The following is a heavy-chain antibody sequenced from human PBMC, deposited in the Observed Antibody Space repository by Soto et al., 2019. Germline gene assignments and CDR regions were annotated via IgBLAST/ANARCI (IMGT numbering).Heavy chain of an antibody. CDR3: ARQLSHICDS. Sequence: GESLKIACKGVGYKFGSAWIGWVRQMPGKGLEWMGIIKPGTSDIRYSPSCRGHVTISADEAVSTAYLQWSSLKASDTAMYYCARQLSHICDSWGQGTLVTVSS. CDR1: GYKFGSAW. J-gene: IGHJ4*02. CDR2: IKPGTSDI. V-gene: IGHV5-51*01. D-gene: IGHD3-3*02.